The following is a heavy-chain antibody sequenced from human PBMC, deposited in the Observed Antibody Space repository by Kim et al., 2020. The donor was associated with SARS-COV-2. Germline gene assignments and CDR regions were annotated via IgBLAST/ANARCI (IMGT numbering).Heavy chain of an antibody. CDR3: ARHATTQGCMDV. V-gene: IGHV4-59*08. J-gene: IGHJ6*02. CDR1: GDSISSNY. Sequence: SETLSLTCTVSGDSISSNYWSWIRQPPGKGLEWIGYIYYTGSTNYNPSLKSRCTISVDTSKNQFSLKLSSVTAADTAVYYCARHATTQGCMDVWGQGTAVTVSS. CDR2: IYYTGST. D-gene: IGHD2-15*01.